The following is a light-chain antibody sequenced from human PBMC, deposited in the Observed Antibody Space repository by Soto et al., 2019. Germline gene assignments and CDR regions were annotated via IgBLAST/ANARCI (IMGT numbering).Light chain of an antibody. CDR1: SGHSSNA. Sequence: QLVLTQPPSASASLGASVKLTCTLSSGHSSNAIAWHQQQPEKGPRYLMKLNSDGSHSKGDGIPDRFSGSSSGAERYLTISSLQSEDEADYYCQTWGTGIAVFGGGTQLTVL. CDR2: LNSDGSH. CDR3: QTWGTGIAV. V-gene: IGLV4-69*01. J-gene: IGLJ7*01.